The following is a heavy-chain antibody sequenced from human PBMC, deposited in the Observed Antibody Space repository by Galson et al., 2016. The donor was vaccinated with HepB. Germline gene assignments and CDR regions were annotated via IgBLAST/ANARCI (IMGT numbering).Heavy chain of an antibody. CDR1: GFTFRSYW. CDR3: ARSTVTTWNY. J-gene: IGHJ4*02. D-gene: IGHD4-17*01. CDR2: IKPDGSEN. Sequence: SLRLSCAASGFTFRSYWMTWVRQAPGKGLEWVANIKPDGSENYYVDSVKGRFTISRDNAKNSLYLQLNSLRAEDTAVYYCARSTVTTWNYWGQGTLVTVSS. V-gene: IGHV3-7*01.